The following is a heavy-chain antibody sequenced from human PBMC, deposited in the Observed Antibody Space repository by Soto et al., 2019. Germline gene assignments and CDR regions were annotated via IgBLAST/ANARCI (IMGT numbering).Heavy chain of an antibody. J-gene: IGHJ4*02. V-gene: IGHV1-8*01. D-gene: IGHD3-16*01. CDR1: GYSFTSYD. CDR2: MNPNSDNT. CDR3: XXXXXXGLVY. Sequence: QVQLVQSGAEVKKPGASVKVSCKASGYSFTSYDINWVRQATGQGLEWMGWMNPNSDNTAYAQKFQGRVTMTRNTXXXXXXXXXXXXXXXXXXXXXXXXXXXXGLVYWGQGTLVTVSS.